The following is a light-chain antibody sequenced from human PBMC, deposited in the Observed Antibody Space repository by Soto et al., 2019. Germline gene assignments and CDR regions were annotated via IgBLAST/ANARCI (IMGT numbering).Light chain of an antibody. CDR1: QSVSHNY. Sequence: EIVLTQSPGTLSLSPGERATLSCRASQSVSHNYLAWYQQKPGHAPRLLIYGVSSRATGIPDRFSGSGSGTDFTLTISRLEPADFAVYYCPHYSYSRYFSFGPGTKVDIK. CDR3: PHYSYSRYFS. CDR2: GVS. J-gene: IGKJ3*01. V-gene: IGKV3-20*01.